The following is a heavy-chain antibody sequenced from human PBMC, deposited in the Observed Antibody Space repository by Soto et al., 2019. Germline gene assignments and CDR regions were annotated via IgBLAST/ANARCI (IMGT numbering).Heavy chain of an antibody. CDR1: GGSISSTSSY. CDR3: ARGVHYSSGYVGFDP. Sequence: SETLSLTCTVSGGSISSTSSYWAWIRQPPGKGLEWVGYIYYRGSTNYNPSLGSRVTISVDTSKNQFSLKLSSVTAADTAVYYCARGVHYSSGYVGFDPWGQGTLVTVSS. CDR2: IYYRGST. D-gene: IGHD6-19*01. V-gene: IGHV4-39*07. J-gene: IGHJ5*02.